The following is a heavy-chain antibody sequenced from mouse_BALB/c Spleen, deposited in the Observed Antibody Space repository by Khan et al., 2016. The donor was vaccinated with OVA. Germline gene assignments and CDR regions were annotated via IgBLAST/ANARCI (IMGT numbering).Heavy chain of an antibody. CDR2: INPDNAGT. D-gene: IGHD4-1*01. CDR3: AIEASSWDFSFPY. CDR1: GYTFTNYD. Sequence: VQLQQSGPELVEPGASVKLSCKASGYTFTNYDIHWVKQKPGQGIEWIGYINPDNAGTRYNEKFKGKATLTSDISSNSAYMERLSLSSEDSAVYYCAIEASSWDFSFPYWGQGTLVTVSA. V-gene: IGHV1S136*01. J-gene: IGHJ3*01.